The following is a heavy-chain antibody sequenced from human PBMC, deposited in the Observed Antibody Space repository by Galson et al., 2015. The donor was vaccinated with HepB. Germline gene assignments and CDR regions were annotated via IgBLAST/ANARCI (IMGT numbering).Heavy chain of an antibody. CDR3: ARGYYDFGSGYPSGFDY. D-gene: IGHD3-3*01. Sequence: CAISGDSVSSNSAAWNWIRQSPSRGLEWLGRTSYRTKRYNDYAVSVKSRITINPDTSKNQFSLQLNSVTPEDTAVYYCARGYYDFGSGYPSGFDYWGQGTLVTVSS. CDR2: TSYRTKRYN. V-gene: IGHV6-1*01. J-gene: IGHJ4*02. CDR1: GDSVSSNSAA.